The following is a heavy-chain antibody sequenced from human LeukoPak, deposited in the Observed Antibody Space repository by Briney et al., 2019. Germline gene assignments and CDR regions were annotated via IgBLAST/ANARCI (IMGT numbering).Heavy chain of an antibody. Sequence: ASVKVSCKASGYSVCDYAIQWVRQAPGQRLEWMGWINAGNGKTKYSQNFQGRGTITRDRSASTAYMELSSLRSEDTSIYYCARGRWTATETTYYLDYWGQGTLVTVSS. CDR2: INAGNGKT. J-gene: IGHJ4*02. V-gene: IGHV1-3*01. CDR3: ARGRWTATETTYYLDY. CDR1: GYSVCDYA. D-gene: IGHD4-17*01.